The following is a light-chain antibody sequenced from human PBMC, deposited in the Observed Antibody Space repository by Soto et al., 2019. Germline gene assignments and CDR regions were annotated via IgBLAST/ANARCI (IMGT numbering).Light chain of an antibody. CDR2: LEVSGSY. CDR1: SGHSSYI. J-gene: IGLJ2*01. V-gene: IGLV4-60*02. Sequence: QSVLTQSSSASASLGSSVKLTCTLSSGHSSYIIAWHQQQPGKAPRYLMKLEVSGSYNKGSGVPDRFSGSSSGADRYLTISNLQIEDEADYYSETWDNNILVFGGGTKLTVL. CDR3: ETWDNNILV.